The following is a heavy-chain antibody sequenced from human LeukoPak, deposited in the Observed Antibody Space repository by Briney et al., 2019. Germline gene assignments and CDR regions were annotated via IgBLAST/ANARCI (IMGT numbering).Heavy chain of an antibody. CDR1: GGSFSGYY. CDR2: INHSGST. Sequence: SETLSLTCAVYGGSFSGYYWSWIRQPPGKGLEWIGEINHSGSTNYNPSLKSRVTISVDTSNNQFSLKLSSVTAADTAVYYCARHRRYCSSTSCSDSGYDDYWGQGTLVTVSS. CDR3: ARHRRYCSSTSCSDSGYDDY. J-gene: IGHJ4*02. D-gene: IGHD2-2*01. V-gene: IGHV4-34*01.